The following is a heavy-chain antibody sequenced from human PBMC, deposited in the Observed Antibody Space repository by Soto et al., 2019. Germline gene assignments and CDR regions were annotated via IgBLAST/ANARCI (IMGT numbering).Heavy chain of an antibody. CDR1: GFTFSNYG. CDR2: ISNHVNNK. CDR3: AKGYEGPYLTRGAAFEF. V-gene: IGHV3-30*18. J-gene: IGHJ3*01. D-gene: IGHD3-3*01. Sequence: QVQLVESGGDVVQPGRSLRLSCAVSGFTFSNYGMHWVRQAPGKGLEWVAFISNHVNNKDYAESVKGLFTISRDNSKNLQYMQTNKSRSEDRAVYLSAKGYEGPYLTRGAAFEFWGRGKRVSVPS.